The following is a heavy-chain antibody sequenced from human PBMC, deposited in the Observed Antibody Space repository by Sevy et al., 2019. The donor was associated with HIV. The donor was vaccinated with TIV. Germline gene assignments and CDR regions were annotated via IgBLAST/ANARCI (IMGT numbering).Heavy chain of an antibody. J-gene: IGHJ4*02. Sequence: ASVKVSCKASGYTFTSYGISWVRQAPGQGLEWMGWISAYNGNTNYAQKLQGRVTMTTDTSTSTAYMEPRSLRSDDTAVYYCARDLLWSRSGYYAISDYWGQGTLVTVSS. CDR2: ISAYNGNT. CDR1: GYTFTSYG. D-gene: IGHD3-3*01. V-gene: IGHV1-18*01. CDR3: ARDLLWSRSGYYAISDY.